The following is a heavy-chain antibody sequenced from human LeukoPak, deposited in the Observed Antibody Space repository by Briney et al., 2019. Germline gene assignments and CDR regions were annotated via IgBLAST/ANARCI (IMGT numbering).Heavy chain of an antibody. CDR3: ASDFRRWADAFDI. J-gene: IGHJ3*02. Sequence: PGGSLRLSCAASGFTFSDYWLHWVRQAPGKGLEWVSYISSSSSTIYYADSVKGRFTISRDNAKNSLYLQVNSLRAEDTAVYYCASDFRRWADAFDIWGQGTMVTVSS. D-gene: IGHD1-26*01. CDR2: ISSSSSTI. V-gene: IGHV3-48*01. CDR1: GFTFSDYW.